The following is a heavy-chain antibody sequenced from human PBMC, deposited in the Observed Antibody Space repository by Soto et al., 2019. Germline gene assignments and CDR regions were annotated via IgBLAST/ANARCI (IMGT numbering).Heavy chain of an antibody. CDR2: IYYSGST. V-gene: IGHV4-61*08. CDR1: GGSISSGGYY. CDR3: ARLWGLDAFDI. D-gene: IGHD7-27*01. Sequence: SETLSLTCTVSGGSISSGGYYWSWIRQHPGKGLEWIGYIYYSGSTNYNPSLKSRVTISVDTSKNQFSLKLSSVTAADTAVYYCARLWGLDAFDIWGQGTMVTVSS. J-gene: IGHJ3*02.